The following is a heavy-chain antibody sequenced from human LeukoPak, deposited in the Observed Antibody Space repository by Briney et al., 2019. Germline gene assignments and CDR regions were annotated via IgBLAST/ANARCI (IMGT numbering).Heavy chain of an antibody. CDR1: RFTFNSYA. J-gene: IGHJ4*02. V-gene: IGHV3-23*01. CDR2: IGGSNGIT. Sequence: GGSLRLSCAASRFTFNSYAMSWVRQAPGKGLEWVSVIGGSNGITFYVGSVKGRFTISGDNSKNTLYLQMNSLRAEDTAVYYCAKSTHSPKGVGYFDYWGQGTLVTVSS. CDR3: AKSTHSPKGVGYFDY. D-gene: IGHD2-15*01.